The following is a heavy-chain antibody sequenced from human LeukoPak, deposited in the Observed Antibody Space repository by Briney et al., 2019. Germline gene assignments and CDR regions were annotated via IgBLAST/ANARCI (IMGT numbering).Heavy chain of an antibody. CDR2: ISGSGGRQ. V-gene: IGHV3-23*01. CDR1: GFTFSSYA. J-gene: IGHJ4*02. Sequence: GVSLRLSCAASGFTFSSYAMSWVCQAPGKGLEWVSAISGSGGRQYYANSVKGRFTITRDNSKNTLYLQMNSLRAEDTAVYYCAKSEDYGDYGWGQGTLVTVSS. CDR3: AKSEDYGDYG. D-gene: IGHD4-17*01.